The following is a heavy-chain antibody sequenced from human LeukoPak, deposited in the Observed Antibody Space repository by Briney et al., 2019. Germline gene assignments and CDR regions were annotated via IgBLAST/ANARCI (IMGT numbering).Heavy chain of an antibody. D-gene: IGHD2-8*02. CDR1: GFTVSSNY. J-gene: IGHJ4*02. CDR2: IYNDGGT. Sequence: SGGSLRLSCAASGFTVSSNYMNWVRRAPGKGLEGVSVIYNDGGTYYADSVKGRFTISRDNSKNTLYLQMNSLRAEDTAVYYCGTSRSRTSGFDYWGQGTLVTVSS. V-gene: IGHV3-53*01. CDR3: GTSRSRTSGFDY.